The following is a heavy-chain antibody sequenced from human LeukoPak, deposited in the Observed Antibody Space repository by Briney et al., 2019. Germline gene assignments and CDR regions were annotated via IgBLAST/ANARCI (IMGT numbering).Heavy chain of an antibody. J-gene: IGHJ4*02. V-gene: IGHV4-61*02. D-gene: IGHD4-17*01. CDR3: ARTTPDIDLEY. CDR1: GFSVSSCCYY. Sequence: KPSETLSLTCTVSGFSVSSCCYYWNWIRQPAGKGLEYIGRIHTSGSTDYNPSLKSRIIISVDTSKNQFSLTLTYVTAADTAVYYCARTTPDIDLEYWGQGALVTVSS. CDR2: IHTSGST.